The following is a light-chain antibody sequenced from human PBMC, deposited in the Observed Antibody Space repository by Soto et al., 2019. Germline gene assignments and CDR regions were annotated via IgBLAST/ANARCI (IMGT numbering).Light chain of an antibody. Sequence: IEMTHSPSSLTASIQARLTVPSQASQDVSNYLNWYQQKPGKAPKLLIYDASNLETGVPSRFSGSGSGTDFTFTISSLQPEDIATYCCQQYDDLPLTFGGGTKVDIK. J-gene: IGKJ4*01. CDR1: QDVSNY. CDR2: DAS. CDR3: QQYDDLPLT. V-gene: IGKV1-33*01.